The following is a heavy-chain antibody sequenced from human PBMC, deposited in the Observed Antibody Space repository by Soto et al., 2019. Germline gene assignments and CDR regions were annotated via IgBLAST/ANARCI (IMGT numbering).Heavy chain of an antibody. Sequence: VGSLRLSCAASGFTVTRYSMSWVRQAPGKGLEWVSVIYAGGGTYLADSVKGRFTISRDNSKNTLYLQMNSLRAEDTAVYYCARDWQYCSGGSCYSGAFDLWGQGTMVTVSS. CDR3: ARDWQYCSGGSCYSGAFDL. CDR2: IYAGGGT. CDR1: GFTVTRYS. D-gene: IGHD2-15*01. J-gene: IGHJ3*01. V-gene: IGHV3-53*01.